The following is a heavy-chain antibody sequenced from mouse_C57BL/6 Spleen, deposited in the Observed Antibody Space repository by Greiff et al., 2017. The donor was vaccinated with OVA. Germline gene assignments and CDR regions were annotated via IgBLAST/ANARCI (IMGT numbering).Heavy chain of an antibody. D-gene: IGHD1-1*01. CDR3: ARGDYGSSYQRYYFDY. Sequence: VQLQESGPELVKPGASVKISCKASGYAFSSSWMNWVKQRPGKGLEWIGRIYPGDGDTNYNGKFKGKATLTADKSSSTAYMQLSSLTSEDSAVYFCARGDYGSSYQRYYFDYWGQGTTLTVSS. J-gene: IGHJ2*01. CDR2: IYPGDGDT. V-gene: IGHV1-82*01. CDR1: GYAFSSSW.